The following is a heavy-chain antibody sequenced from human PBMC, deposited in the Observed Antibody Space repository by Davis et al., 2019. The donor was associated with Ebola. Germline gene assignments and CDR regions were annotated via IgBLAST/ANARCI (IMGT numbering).Heavy chain of an antibody. V-gene: IGHV4-59*08. CDR1: GGSISSYY. J-gene: IGHJ6*02. CDR3: ARQPYNYYYGMDV. Sequence: MPSETLSLTCTVSGGSISSYYWSWIRQPPGKGLEWIGYIYYSGSTNYNPSLKSRVTISVDTSKNQFSLKLSSVTAADTAVYYCARQPYNYYYGMDVWGQGTTVTVSS. D-gene: IGHD1-14*01. CDR2: IYYSGST.